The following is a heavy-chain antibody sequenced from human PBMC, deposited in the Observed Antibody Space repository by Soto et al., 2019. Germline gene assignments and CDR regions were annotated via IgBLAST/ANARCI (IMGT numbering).Heavy chain of an antibody. J-gene: IGHJ5*02. D-gene: IGHD3-22*01. CDR3: ARYPPQYYYDSSGYFANWFDP. V-gene: IGHV5-10-1*01. Sequence: GESLKISCKGSGYNFTSYWISWVRQMPGKGLEWMGRIDPSDSYTNYSPSFQGHVTISADKSISTAYLQWSSLKASDTAMYYCARYPPQYYYDSSGYFANWFDPWGQGTLVTVSS. CDR2: IDPSDSYT. CDR1: GYNFTSYW.